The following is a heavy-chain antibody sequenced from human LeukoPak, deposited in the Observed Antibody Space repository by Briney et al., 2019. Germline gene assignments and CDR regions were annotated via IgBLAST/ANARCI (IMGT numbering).Heavy chain of an antibody. D-gene: IGHD2-8*01. CDR1: GFTFSNYA. Sequence: GGSLRLSCAASGFTFSNYAMNWVRRAPGKGLEWVSSITGSGGSTYYADSVKGRFTISRDSSKNTLYLQMNSLRAEDTAVYYCAKGLLVDPGWGQGTQVTVSS. CDR2: ITGSGGST. V-gene: IGHV3-23*01. CDR3: AKGLLVDPG. J-gene: IGHJ4*02.